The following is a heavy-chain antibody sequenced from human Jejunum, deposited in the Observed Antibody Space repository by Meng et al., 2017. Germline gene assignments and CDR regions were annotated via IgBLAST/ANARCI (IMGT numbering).Heavy chain of an antibody. CDR2: IHFSGTP. D-gene: IGHD2-15*01. J-gene: IGHJ5*02. V-gene: IGHV4-34*01. CDR3: VRRRSGASSLFDL. CDR1: GWSFTCYY. Sequence: RWCGGLGKLLETLSLTWSCYGWSFTCYYWSWIRQAPEKGLEYIGDIHFSGTPTYMPSLRSRLTLSVDTSNNHFSLKLNSVTAADTATYYCVRRRSGASSLFDLWGPGTLVTVSS.